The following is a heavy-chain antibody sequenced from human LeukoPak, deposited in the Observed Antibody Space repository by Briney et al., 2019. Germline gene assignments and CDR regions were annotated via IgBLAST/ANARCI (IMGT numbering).Heavy chain of an antibody. J-gene: IGHJ6*03. CDR3: ARASSSQAYYYYYYMDV. D-gene: IGHD6-6*01. V-gene: IGHV3-7*01. CDR1: GFTFSSYW. Sequence: PGGSLRLSCAASGFTFSSYWMSWVRQAPGKGLEWVANIKQDGSEKYYVDSVKGRFTISRDNAKNPLYLQMNGLRAEDTAVYYCARASSSQAYYYYYYMDVWGKGTTVTVSS. CDR2: IKQDGSEK.